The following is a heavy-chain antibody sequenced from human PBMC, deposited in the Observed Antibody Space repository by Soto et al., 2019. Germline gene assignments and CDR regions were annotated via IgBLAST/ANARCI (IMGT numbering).Heavy chain of an antibody. D-gene: IGHD4-4*01. CDR2: IIPIFGTA. CDR1: GGTFSSYA. V-gene: IGHV1-69*13. CDR3: ARDVTVTDAFDI. Sequence: SVKVSCKASGGTFSSYAISWVRQAPGQGLEWMGGIIPIFGTANYAQKFQGRVTITADESTSTAYMELSSLRSEDTAVYYCARDVTVTDAFDIWGQGTMVTVSS. J-gene: IGHJ3*02.